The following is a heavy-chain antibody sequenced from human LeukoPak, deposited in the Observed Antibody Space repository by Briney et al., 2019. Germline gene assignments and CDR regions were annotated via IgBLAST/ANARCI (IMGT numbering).Heavy chain of an antibody. Sequence: GSLRLSCAASGFTVSSNYMSWVRQAPGKGLEWVSVIYSGGSTYDADSVKGRFTITRDNSKNTLYLQTNSLRAEATGVYYCAIPGMGYDSSGYYSNYWGQGTLVTVSS. CDR1: GFTVSSNY. CDR3: AIPGMGYDSSGYYSNY. D-gene: IGHD3-22*01. CDR2: IYSGGST. J-gene: IGHJ4*02. V-gene: IGHV3-53*01.